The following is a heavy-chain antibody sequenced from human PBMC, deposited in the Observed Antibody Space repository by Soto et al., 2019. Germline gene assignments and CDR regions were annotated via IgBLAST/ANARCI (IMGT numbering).Heavy chain of an antibody. J-gene: IGHJ4*02. CDR2: IWYDGSNK. Sequence: PGGSLRLSCAASGFTFSSYGIHWVRQAPGKGLEWVAVIWYDGSNKYYADSVKGRFTISRDNSKNTLYLQMNSLRAEDTAVYYCARDQATAMVMVAPIGFDYWGQGTLVTVSS. CDR1: GFTFSSYG. V-gene: IGHV3-33*01. D-gene: IGHD5-18*01. CDR3: ARDQATAMVMVAPIGFDY.